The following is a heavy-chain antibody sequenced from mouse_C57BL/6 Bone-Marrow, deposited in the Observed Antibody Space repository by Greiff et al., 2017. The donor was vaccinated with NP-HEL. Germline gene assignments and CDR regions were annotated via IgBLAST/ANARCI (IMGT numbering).Heavy chain of an antibody. Sequence: VMLVESGPGLVAPSQSLSITCTVSGFSLTSYAISWVRQPPGKGLEWLGVIWTGGGTNYNSALKSRLSISKDNSKSQVFLKMNSLQTDDTARYYCARNEDYGSSYKYFDVWGTGTTVTVSS. CDR1: GFSLTSYA. J-gene: IGHJ1*03. CDR2: IWTGGGT. D-gene: IGHD1-1*01. CDR3: ARNEDYGSSYKYFDV. V-gene: IGHV2-9-1*01.